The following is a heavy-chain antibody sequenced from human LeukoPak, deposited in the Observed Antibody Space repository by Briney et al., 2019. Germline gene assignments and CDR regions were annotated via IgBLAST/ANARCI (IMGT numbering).Heavy chain of an antibody. CDR3: AKEGDYGSPPYYFDY. D-gene: IGHD3-10*01. Sequence: PGGPLRLSCAASGFTFSTYAMSWVRQAPGKGLEWVSGVSGNGGNTYYADSVKGRFTIFRDNSKNTLYLQMNSLRAEDTAAYYCAKEGDYGSPPYYFDYWGQGTLVTVSS. J-gene: IGHJ4*02. CDR2: VSGNGGNT. V-gene: IGHV3-23*01. CDR1: GFTFSTYA.